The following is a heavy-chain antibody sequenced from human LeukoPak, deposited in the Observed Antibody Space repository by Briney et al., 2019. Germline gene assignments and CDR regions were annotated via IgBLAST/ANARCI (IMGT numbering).Heavy chain of an antibody. D-gene: IGHD2-21*02. J-gene: IGHJ4*02. V-gene: IGHV3-53*01. CDR1: GFTFRSYA. Sequence: GGSLRLSCAASGFTFRSYAMGWVRQAPGKGLEWVSVIYSGGSTYYADSVKGRFTISRDNSKNTLYLQMNSLRAEDTAVYYCASGGGDAFDYWGQGTLVTVSS. CDR3: ASGGGDAFDY. CDR2: IYSGGST.